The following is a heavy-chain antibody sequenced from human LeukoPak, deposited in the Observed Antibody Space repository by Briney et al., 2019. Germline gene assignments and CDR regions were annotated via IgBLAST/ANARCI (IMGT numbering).Heavy chain of an antibody. J-gene: IGHJ4*02. CDR1: GFTFSSYE. D-gene: IGHD3-10*01. CDR3: ARDGKIWFGEDHLDH. CDR2: ISSSGSTI. Sequence: PGGSLRLSCAASGFTFSSYEMNWVRQAPGKGLEWVSYISSSGSTIYYADSVKGRFTISRDNAKNSLYLQMNSLRAEDTAVYYCARDGKIWFGEDHLDHWGQGTLVTVSS. V-gene: IGHV3-48*03.